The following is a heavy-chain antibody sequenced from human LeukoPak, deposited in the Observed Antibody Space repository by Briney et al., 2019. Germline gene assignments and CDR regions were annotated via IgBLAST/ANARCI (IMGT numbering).Heavy chain of an antibody. V-gene: IGHV3-30*18. CDR3: AKERATETRRLDY. Sequence: PGRSLRLSCAASGFTFSRYGMHWVRQAPGKGLEWVAVMSYSGSNKNYADSVKGRFTISRDNSKNTLYLQMNSLRPEDAAVYYCAKERATETRRLDYWGQGTLVTVSS. CDR2: MSYSGSNK. J-gene: IGHJ4*02. CDR1: GFTFSRYG.